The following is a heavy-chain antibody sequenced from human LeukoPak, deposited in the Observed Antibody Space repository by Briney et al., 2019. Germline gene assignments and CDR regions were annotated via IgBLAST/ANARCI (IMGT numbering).Heavy chain of an antibody. CDR1: GFTFSSYA. J-gene: IGHJ6*03. V-gene: IGHV3-23*01. D-gene: IGHD3-22*01. Sequence: PGGSLRLSCAASGFTFSSYAMSWVRQAPGEGLEWVSAISGSGGSTYYADSVKGRFTISRDNSKNTLYLQMNSLRAEDTAVYYCAKGTRWLFHRGGSDYCYYMDVWGKGTTVTVSS. CDR3: AKGTRWLFHRGGSDYCYYMDV. CDR2: ISGSGGST.